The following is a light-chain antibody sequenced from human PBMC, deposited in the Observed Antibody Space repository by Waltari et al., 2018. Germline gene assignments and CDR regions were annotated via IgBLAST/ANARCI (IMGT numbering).Light chain of an antibody. V-gene: IGKV2-28*01. CDR3: MQGLQSHRT. CDR1: GSLLHNNGFTS. CDR2: LEA. J-gene: IGKJ1*01. Sequence: DIVMTQSPLSLPVTPGASASISCRSCGSLLHNNGFTSVDGYVQKPGQSPQLLIYLEAKRGCGVPDRFSGSGSGTDFTLKISRVEAEDVGVDYCMQGLQSHRTFGQGTKVEIK.